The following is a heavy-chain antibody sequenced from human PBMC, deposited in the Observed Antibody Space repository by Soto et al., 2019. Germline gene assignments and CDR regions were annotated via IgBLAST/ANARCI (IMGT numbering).Heavy chain of an antibody. V-gene: IGHV3-23*01. CDR3: ATGPTIFGVVISYSYYYGMDV. CDR1: GFTFSSSA. J-gene: IGHJ6*02. D-gene: IGHD3-3*01. Sequence: GGSLRPSCAASGFTFSSSAMIWVRQVPGKGLQWVSAISGSGSSTYYADSVKGRFTISRDNSRNTLYLQMNSLRAEDTAVYYCATGPTIFGVVISYSYYYGMDVWGQGTTVTVSS. CDR2: ISGSGSST.